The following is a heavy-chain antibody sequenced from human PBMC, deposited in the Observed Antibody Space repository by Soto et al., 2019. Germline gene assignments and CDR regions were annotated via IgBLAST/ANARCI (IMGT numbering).Heavy chain of an antibody. J-gene: IGHJ4*02. V-gene: IGHV4-39*01. CDR2: SYYSGGT. Sequence: QLQLQESGPGLVKPSETLSLTCTVSGGSISSSSYYWVWIRQPPGKGLEWIGSSYYSGGTYYNPSLKSQVTISVDTSKNQFSLMVNSVTAADTAGYYCARLETGSYAGDYWGQGTLVTVSS. CDR1: GGSISSSSYY. D-gene: IGHD1-26*01. CDR3: ARLETGSYAGDY.